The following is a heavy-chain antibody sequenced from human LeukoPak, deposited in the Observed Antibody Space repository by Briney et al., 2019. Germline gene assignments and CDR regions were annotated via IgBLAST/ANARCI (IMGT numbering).Heavy chain of an antibody. CDR2: IYYSGST. J-gene: IGHJ6*03. CDR1: GGSTSSSSYY. D-gene: IGHD5-24*01. CDR3: ARLPNYYYSYMDV. Sequence: SETLSLTCTVSGGSTSSSSYYWGWIRQPPGKGLEWIGGIYYSGSTYYNPSLKSRVTISVDTSKNQFSLKLSSVTAADTAVYYCARLPNYYYSYMDVWGKGTTVTVSS. V-gene: IGHV4-39*01.